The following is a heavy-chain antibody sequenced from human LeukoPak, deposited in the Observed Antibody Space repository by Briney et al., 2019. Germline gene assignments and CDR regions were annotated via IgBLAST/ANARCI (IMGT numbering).Heavy chain of an antibody. CDR3: ARDPFTSGDYYDSSGYSGY. CDR2: INSSSSYI. CDR1: GFTFSSYS. Sequence: PGGSLRLSCAAPGFTFSSYSMNWVRQAPGKGLEWVSSINSSSSYIYYADSVKGRFTISRDNAKNSLYLQMNSLRAEDTAVYYCARDPFTSGDYYDSSGYSGYWGQGTLVTVSS. D-gene: IGHD3-22*01. V-gene: IGHV3-21*01. J-gene: IGHJ4*02.